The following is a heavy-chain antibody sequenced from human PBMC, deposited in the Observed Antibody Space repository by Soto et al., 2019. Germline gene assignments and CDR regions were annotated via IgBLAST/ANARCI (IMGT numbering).Heavy chain of an antibody. V-gene: IGHV3-30-3*01. J-gene: IGHJ4*01. Sequence: QVQLVESGGGVVQPGRSLRLSCAASGFTFSDYTMHWVRQAPGKELEWVALMSSDGGNTHYTDSVKGRFTISRDNSKNTLYLQMDSLRPEDKTVYYCARDYGDGYYYFDLWGHGTLVTVSS. D-gene: IGHD5-12*01. CDR2: MSSDGGNT. CDR3: ARDYGDGYYYFDL. CDR1: GFTFSDYT.